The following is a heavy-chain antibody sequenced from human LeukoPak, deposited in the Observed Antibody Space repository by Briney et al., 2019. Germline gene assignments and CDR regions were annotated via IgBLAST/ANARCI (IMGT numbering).Heavy chain of an antibody. D-gene: IGHD6-19*01. CDR2: IRYDGSNK. J-gene: IGHJ4*02. CDR3: AKPYSSGWYGYFDY. Sequence: GGSLRLSCAASGFTFSSYGMHWVRQAPGKGLEGVAFIRYDGSNKYYADSVKGRFTISRDNSKNTLYLQMNSLRAEDTAVYYCAKPYSSGWYGYFDYWGQGTLVTVSS. CDR1: GFTFSSYG. V-gene: IGHV3-30*02.